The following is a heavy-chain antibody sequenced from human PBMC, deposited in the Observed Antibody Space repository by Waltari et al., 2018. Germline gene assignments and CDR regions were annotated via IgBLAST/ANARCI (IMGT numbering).Heavy chain of an antibody. CDR3: AREYYGSGSYYSLEVRGMDV. CDR1: GGTFSSYA. CDR2: IIPIFGTA. D-gene: IGHD3-10*01. Sequence: QVQLVQSGAEVKKPGSSVKVSCKASGGTFSSYAISWVRQAPGQGLEWMGGIIPIFGTANYAQKFQGRVTITADESTSTAYMELSSLRSEDTAVYYCAREYYGSGSYYSLEVRGMDVWGQGTTVTVSS. J-gene: IGHJ6*02. V-gene: IGHV1-69*13.